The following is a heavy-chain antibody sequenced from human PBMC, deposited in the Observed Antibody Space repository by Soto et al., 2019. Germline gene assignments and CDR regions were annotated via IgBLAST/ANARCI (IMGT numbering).Heavy chain of an antibody. Sequence: GVSLKICWKGSVYSVISFWISWVRQMPGKGLEWMGRIDPSDSYTNYSPSFQGHVTISADKSISTAYLQWSSLKASDTAMYYCARTQPLFCSGGSCYPDYYYYYGMDVWGQGTTVTVSS. D-gene: IGHD2-15*01. CDR2: IDPSDSYT. V-gene: IGHV5-10-1*01. CDR3: ARTQPLFCSGGSCYPDYYYYYGMDV. CDR1: VYSVISFW. J-gene: IGHJ6*02.